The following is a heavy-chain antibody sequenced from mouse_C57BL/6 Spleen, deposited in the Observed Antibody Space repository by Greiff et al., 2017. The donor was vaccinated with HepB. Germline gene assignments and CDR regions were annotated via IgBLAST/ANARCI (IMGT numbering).Heavy chain of an antibody. CDR2: IYPGDGDT. CDR1: GYAFSSYW. D-gene: IGHD2-4*01. CDR3: ARSDWKDFDY. J-gene: IGHJ2*01. Sequence: VKLMESGAELVKPGASVKISCKASGYAFSSYWMNWVKQRPGKGLEWIGQIYPGDGDTNYNGKFKGKATLTADKSSSTAYMQLSSLTSEDSAVYFCARSDWKDFDYWGQGTTLTVSS. V-gene: IGHV1-80*01.